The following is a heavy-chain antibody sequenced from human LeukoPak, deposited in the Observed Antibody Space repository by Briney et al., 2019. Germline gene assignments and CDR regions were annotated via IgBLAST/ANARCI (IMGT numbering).Heavy chain of an antibody. CDR1: GFTFSSYA. V-gene: IGHV3-30-3*01. CDR3: ARAYGDYTLDY. Sequence: GRSLRLSCAASGFTFSSYAMHWVRQAPGKGLEWVAVISYDVSNKYYADSVKGRFTISRDNSKNTLYLQMNSLRAEDTAVYYCARAYGDYTLDYWGQGTLVTVSS. CDR2: ISYDVSNK. J-gene: IGHJ4*02. D-gene: IGHD4-17*01.